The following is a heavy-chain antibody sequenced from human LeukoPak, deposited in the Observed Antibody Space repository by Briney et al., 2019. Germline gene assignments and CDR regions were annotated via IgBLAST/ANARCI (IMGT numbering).Heavy chain of an antibody. V-gene: IGHV4-61*02. CDR3: AREDEYYDILTGYYIAYCMDV. Sequence: SETLSLTCTVSGGSISSGSYYWSWIRQPAGKGLEWIGRIYTSGSTNYNPSLKSRVTISLDTSKNQFSLKVSSVTAADTAVYYCAREDEYYDILTGYYIAYCMDVWGKGTTVTISS. CDR2: IYTSGST. D-gene: IGHD3-9*01. J-gene: IGHJ6*03. CDR1: GGSISSGSYY.